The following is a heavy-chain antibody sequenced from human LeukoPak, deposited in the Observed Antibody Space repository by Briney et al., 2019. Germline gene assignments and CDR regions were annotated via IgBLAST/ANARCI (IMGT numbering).Heavy chain of an antibody. CDR3: ARRLGYDSLDY. CDR1: GITFSSYG. CDR2: IRYDGSNK. J-gene: IGHJ4*02. V-gene: IGHV3-33*01. Sequence: GGSLRLFCEASGITFSSYGIHWVRQAPGKGLEWVAVIRYDGSNKYYADSVKGRFTISRDNSKNTLYLQMNSLRAEDTAVYYCARRLGYDSLDYWGQGTLVTVSS. D-gene: IGHD5-12*01.